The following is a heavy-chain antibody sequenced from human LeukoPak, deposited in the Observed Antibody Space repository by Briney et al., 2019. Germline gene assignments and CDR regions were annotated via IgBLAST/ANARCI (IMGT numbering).Heavy chain of an antibody. Sequence: GGSLRLSCAASGFTFDYIAMSWVRQAPGKGLEWVSTISTTADITHYADSVRGRFTISGDNSKKTLYLQMNSLRVDDTAIYYCAKEWKSSSSWYQYYFDSWGQGILVTVSS. CDR1: GFTFDYIA. J-gene: IGHJ4*02. V-gene: IGHV3-23*01. CDR2: ISTTADIT. CDR3: AKEWKSSSSWYQYYFDS. D-gene: IGHD6-13*01.